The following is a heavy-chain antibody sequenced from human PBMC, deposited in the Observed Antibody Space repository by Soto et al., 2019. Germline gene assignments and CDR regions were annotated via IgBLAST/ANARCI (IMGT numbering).Heavy chain of an antibody. V-gene: IGHV3-21*01. Sequence: GGSLRLSCAASGFTFSSYSMNWVRQAPGKGLEWVSSISSSSSYIYYADSVKGRFTISRDNAKNALYLQMNSLRAEDTAVYYCARERAGYSSSWYQERIYYYYYMDVWGKGTTVTVSS. CDR1: GFTFSSYS. CDR3: ARERAGYSSSWYQERIYYYYYMDV. D-gene: IGHD6-13*01. J-gene: IGHJ6*03. CDR2: ISSSSSYI.